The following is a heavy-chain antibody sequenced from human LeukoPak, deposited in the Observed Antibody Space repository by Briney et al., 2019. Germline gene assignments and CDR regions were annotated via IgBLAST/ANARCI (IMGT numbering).Heavy chain of an antibody. Sequence: GGSLRLSCAASGFTFSSYAMSWVRQAPGKGLEWVSAVSDSGSSTYYADSVKGRFTISRDTSKNTVFLQMNSLRAEDTAVYYCARGRYEFSAGMDVWGQGTTVTVSS. V-gene: IGHV3-23*01. CDR1: GFTFSSYA. J-gene: IGHJ6*02. CDR2: VSDSGSST. CDR3: ARGRYEFSAGMDV. D-gene: IGHD5-12*01.